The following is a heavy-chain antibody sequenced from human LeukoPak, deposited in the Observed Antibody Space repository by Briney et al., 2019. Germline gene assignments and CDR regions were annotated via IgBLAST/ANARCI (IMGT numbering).Heavy chain of an antibody. D-gene: IGHD3-10*01. V-gene: IGHV1-3*01. CDR1: GYTFTSYA. CDR2: INAGNGNT. J-gene: IGHJ4*02. CDR3: ARDRALGPGDYFDY. Sequence: ASVKVSCKASGYTFTSYAMHWVRQAPGQRLEWMGWINAGNGNTKYSQKFQGRVTMTRDTSTSTVYMELSSLRSEDTAVYYCARDRALGPGDYFDYWGQGTLVTVSS.